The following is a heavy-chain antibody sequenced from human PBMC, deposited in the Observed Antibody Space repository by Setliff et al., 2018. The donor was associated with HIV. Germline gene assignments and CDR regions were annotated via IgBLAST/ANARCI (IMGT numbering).Heavy chain of an antibody. Sequence: SETLSLTCAVSGYSIRSGYYWGWIRQSPGKGLEWIGTMFRIGTSYYNPSLTSRVTISQDTSKNQFSLELTSVTAADTAVYYCATVDGTRYLDYWGQGKLVTVSS. CDR2: MFRIGTS. V-gene: IGHV4-38-2*01. D-gene: IGHD1-1*01. CDR1: GYSIRSGYY. CDR3: ATVDGTRYLDY. J-gene: IGHJ4*02.